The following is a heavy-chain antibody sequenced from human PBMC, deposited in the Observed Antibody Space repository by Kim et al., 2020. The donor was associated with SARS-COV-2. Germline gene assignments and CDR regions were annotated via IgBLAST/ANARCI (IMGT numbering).Heavy chain of an antibody. CDR1: GDSISRHH. D-gene: IGHD2-21*02. Sequence: SETLSLTCIVSGDSISRHHWSWIRQPPGKGLEWIGNIYNNGTTHSDPSLENRVTISVDTSKNHFSMKLSSVTAADTAVYFCARDPPGPDCAFDLWGPRTMVTVSS. CDR2: IYNNGTT. V-gene: IGHV4-59*11. CDR3: ARDPPGPDCAFDL. J-gene: IGHJ3*01.